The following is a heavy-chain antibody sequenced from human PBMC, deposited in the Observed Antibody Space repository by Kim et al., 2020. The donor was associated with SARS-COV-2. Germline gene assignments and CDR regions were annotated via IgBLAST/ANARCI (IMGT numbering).Heavy chain of an antibody. CDR2: IYYSGGT. D-gene: IGHD6-19*01. CDR3: ARGRAYSSLNY. V-gene: IGHV4-59*13. J-gene: IGHJ4*02. Sequence: SETLSLTCTVSGGSISSYYWSWIRQPPGKGLEWIGYIYYSGGTDYNPSLKSRVTISVDTSKNQFSLKLTSVTAADTAVYYCARGRAYSSLNYWGQGTLVTVPS. CDR1: GGSISSYY.